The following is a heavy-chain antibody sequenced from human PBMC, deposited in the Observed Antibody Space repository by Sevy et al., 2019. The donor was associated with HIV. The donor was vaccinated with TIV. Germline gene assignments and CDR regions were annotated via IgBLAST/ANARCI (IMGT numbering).Heavy chain of an antibody. CDR3: ARFFFLEQLVAGYYYMDV. J-gene: IGHJ6*03. Sequence: GGSLRLSCAASGFTFSSYSMNWVRQAPGKGLEWVSCSSSSSSYIYYADSVKGRFTISRDNAKNSLYLQMNSLRAEDTAVYYCARFFFLEQLVAGYYYMDVWGKGTTVTVSS. CDR2: SSSSSSYI. D-gene: IGHD6-6*01. V-gene: IGHV3-21*01. CDR1: GFTFSSYS.